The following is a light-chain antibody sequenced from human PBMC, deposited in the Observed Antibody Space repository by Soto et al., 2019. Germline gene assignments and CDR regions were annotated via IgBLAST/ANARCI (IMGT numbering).Light chain of an antibody. J-gene: IGKJ4*01. CDR2: DAS. CDR1: QSVSSY. Sequence: EIVLTQSPATLSLSPGERATLSCRASQSVSSYLAWYQQKPGQAPRLLIYDASNRATGIPARFSGSWSGTDFTPTISSLEPEDFAVYYCQQRSNWPPISFGGGTKVEIK. V-gene: IGKV3-11*01. CDR3: QQRSNWPPIS.